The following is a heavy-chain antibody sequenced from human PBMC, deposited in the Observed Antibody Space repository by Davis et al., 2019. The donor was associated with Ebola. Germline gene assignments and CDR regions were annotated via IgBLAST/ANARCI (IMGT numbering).Heavy chain of an antibody. CDR2: INSDGSST. CDR3: ARGGVQLERYYYYGMDV. D-gene: IGHD1-1*01. V-gene: IGHV3-74*01. CDR1: GFTFSSYW. Sequence: HTGGSLRLSCAASGFTFSSYWMHWVRQAPGKGLVWVSRINSDGSSTSYADSVKGRFTISRDNAKNTLYLQMNSLRAEDTAVYYCARGGVQLERYYYYGMDVWGQGTTVTVSS. J-gene: IGHJ6*02.